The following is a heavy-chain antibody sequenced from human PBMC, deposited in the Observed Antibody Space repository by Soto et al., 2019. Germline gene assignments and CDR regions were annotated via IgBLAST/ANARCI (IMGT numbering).Heavy chain of an antibody. D-gene: IGHD5-12*01. CDR1: GYSISSGYY. J-gene: IGHJ5*02. CDR2: IYHSGST. V-gene: IGHV4-38-2*02. Sequence: SETLSLTCAVSGYSISSGYYWGWIRQPPGKGLERIGSIYHSGSTYYNPSLKSRVTISVDTSKNQFSLKLSSVTAADTAVYYCARDRNFNVDIVATITNWFDPWGQGTLVTVSS. CDR3: ARDRNFNVDIVATITNWFDP.